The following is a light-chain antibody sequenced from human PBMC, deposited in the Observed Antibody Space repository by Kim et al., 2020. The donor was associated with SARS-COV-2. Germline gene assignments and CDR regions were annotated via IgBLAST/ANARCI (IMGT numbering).Light chain of an antibody. J-gene: IGKJ1*01. Sequence: ASVGDRVTITCRASQNISTLLAWYQQRPGTAPNLLIYKASILETGVTSTFSGRGSGTVFTLTISCLRPEDYATYYCQQYSSSPWTFGQGTKVDIK. V-gene: IGKV1-5*03. CDR3: QQYSSSPWT. CDR1: QNISTL. CDR2: KAS.